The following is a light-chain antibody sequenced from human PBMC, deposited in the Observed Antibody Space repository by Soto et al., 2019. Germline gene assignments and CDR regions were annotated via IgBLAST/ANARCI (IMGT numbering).Light chain of an antibody. V-gene: IGKV3-15*01. J-gene: IGKJ4*01. Sequence: EIVMTQSPATLSVSPGERATLSCRASQSVSGNLAWYQQKPGQAPSLLIYAASTRATGISARFSGSGSGTDFTIAISSLQSEDFALYYCQKYKKWPLTCGGGTKVEIK. CDR1: QSVSGN. CDR2: AAS. CDR3: QKYKKWPLT.